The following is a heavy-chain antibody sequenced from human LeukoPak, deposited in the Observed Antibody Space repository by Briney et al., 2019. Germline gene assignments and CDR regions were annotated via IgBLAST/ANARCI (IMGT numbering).Heavy chain of an antibody. Sequence: SETLSLTCTVSGGSISSSSYYWGWIRQPPGKGLEWIGSIFYSGSTYYNPSLKSRVTISVNTSKNQFSLTLSSVTAADTAVFYCARVVRGLISYFDYWGQGILVTVSS. D-gene: IGHD3-10*01. CDR3: ARVVRGLISYFDY. V-gene: IGHV4-39*01. CDR2: IFYSGST. CDR1: GGSISSSSYY. J-gene: IGHJ4*02.